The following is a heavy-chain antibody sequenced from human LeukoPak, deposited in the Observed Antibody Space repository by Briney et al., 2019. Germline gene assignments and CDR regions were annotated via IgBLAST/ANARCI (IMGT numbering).Heavy chain of an antibody. Sequence: SETLSLTCAVSGDSVSGSFWWSWVRQPPHKGLEWIGEIHHSGSSNYNPSLESRVIISLDGSKNLLSLKLSSVTAADTAVYYCARPVPSRLGWFDPWGQGTLVTVSS. CDR1: GDSVSGSFW. J-gene: IGHJ5*02. CDR3: ARPVPSRLGWFDP. CDR2: IHHSGSS. V-gene: IGHV4-4*02. D-gene: IGHD1-1*01.